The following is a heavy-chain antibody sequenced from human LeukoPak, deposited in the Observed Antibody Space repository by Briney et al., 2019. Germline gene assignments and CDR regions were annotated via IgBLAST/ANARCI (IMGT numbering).Heavy chain of an antibody. CDR3: ARVSIVVVVAATAWLDY. CDR1: GFTFSSYG. V-gene: IGHV3-30*03. Sequence: GGSLRLSCAASGFTFSSYGMHWVRQAPGKGLEWVAVISYDGSNKYYADSVKGRFTISRDNSKNTLYLQMNSLRAEDTAVYYCARVSIVVVVAATAWLDYWGQGTLVTVSS. J-gene: IGHJ4*02. CDR2: ISYDGSNK. D-gene: IGHD2-15*01.